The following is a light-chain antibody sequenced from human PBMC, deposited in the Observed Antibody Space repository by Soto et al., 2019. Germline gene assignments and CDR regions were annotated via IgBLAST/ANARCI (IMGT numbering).Light chain of an antibody. Sequence: QSALTQPASVSGSPGQSITISCTGPSSDVGGYNYVSWYQQHPGKAPKLMIFDVSNRPSGVSTRFSGSKSGNTASLTISGLQAEDEADYYCSSYTSSSTLYVFGPGTKVTVL. CDR2: DVS. J-gene: IGLJ1*01. CDR3: SSYTSSSTLYV. V-gene: IGLV2-14*01. CDR1: SSDVGGYNY.